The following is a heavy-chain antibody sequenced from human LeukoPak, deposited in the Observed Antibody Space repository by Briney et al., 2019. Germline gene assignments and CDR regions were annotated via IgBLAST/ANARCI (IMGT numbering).Heavy chain of an antibody. Sequence: PSETLSLTCTVSGGSISSGSYYWSWIRQPAGKGLEWIGRIYTSGSTNYNPSLKSRVTISVDTSKNQFSLKLSSVTAADTAVYYCAVYCSSTSCSHGYAFDIWGQGTMVTVSS. CDR3: AVYCSSTSCSHGYAFDI. J-gene: IGHJ3*02. CDR2: IYTSGST. CDR1: GGSISSGSYY. D-gene: IGHD2-2*01. V-gene: IGHV4-61*02.